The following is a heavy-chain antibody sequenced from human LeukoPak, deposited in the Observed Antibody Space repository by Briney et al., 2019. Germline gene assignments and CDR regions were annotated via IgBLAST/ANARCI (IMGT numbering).Heavy chain of an antibody. D-gene: IGHD2-21*02. V-gene: IGHV3-9*01. CDR1: GFTFDDYV. J-gene: IGHJ6*02. Sequence: PGRSLRLSCAASGFTFDDYVMHWVRQAPGKGLEWVSGISWNSGRIGYADSVKGRFTISRDNAKISLYLQMNSLRAEDTALYYCAKDVTATASSYYGMDVWGQGTTVTVSS. CDR3: AKDVTATASSYYGMDV. CDR2: ISWNSGRI.